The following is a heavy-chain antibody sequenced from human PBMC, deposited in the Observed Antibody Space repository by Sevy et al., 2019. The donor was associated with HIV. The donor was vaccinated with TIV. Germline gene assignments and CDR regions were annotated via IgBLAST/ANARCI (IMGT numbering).Heavy chain of an antibody. V-gene: IGHV3-48*01. CDR2: ISSSSSTI. D-gene: IGHD3-22*01. Sequence: GGSLRLSCAASGFIFSGYAMYWVRQAPGKGLEWVSYISSSSSTIYYADSVKGRFTISRDNAKNSLYLQMNSLRAEDTAVYYCARAEGYYDSSGYDYWGQGTLVTVSS. J-gene: IGHJ4*02. CDR3: ARAEGYYDSSGYDY. CDR1: GFIFSGYA.